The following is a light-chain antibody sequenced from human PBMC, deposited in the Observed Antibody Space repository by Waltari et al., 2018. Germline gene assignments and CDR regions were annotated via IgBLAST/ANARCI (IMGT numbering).Light chain of an antibody. CDR1: ESIATN. CDR2: HAS. V-gene: IGKV3-15*01. CDR3: QQYNNWPPST. J-gene: IGKJ1*01. Sequence: EILLTQSPDTLSVSPGERVTLSCRASESIATNLAWYQQRPGQAPRLLIFHASSRATDIPAKFSGSGSGTEFTFTISSLQAEDFAVYYCQQYNNWPPSTFGQGTKVEFK.